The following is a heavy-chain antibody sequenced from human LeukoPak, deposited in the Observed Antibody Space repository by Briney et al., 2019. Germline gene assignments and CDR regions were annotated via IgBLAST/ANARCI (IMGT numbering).Heavy chain of an antibody. CDR3: AREPTYSSSWYTNCDY. V-gene: IGHV3-48*03. J-gene: IGHJ4*02. Sequence: GGSLRLSCAASGFTFSSYEMNWVRQAPGKGLEWVSYISSSGSTIYYADSVEGRFTISRDNAKNSLYLQMNSLRAEDTAAYYCAREPTYSSSWYTNCDYWGQGTLVTVSS. CDR2: ISSSGSTI. CDR1: GFTFSSYE. D-gene: IGHD6-13*01.